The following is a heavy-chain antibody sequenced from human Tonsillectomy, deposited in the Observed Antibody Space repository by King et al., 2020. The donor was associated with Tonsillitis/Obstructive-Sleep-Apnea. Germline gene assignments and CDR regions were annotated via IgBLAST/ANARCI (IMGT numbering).Heavy chain of an antibody. CDR3: ARDRGIAVAGDWYFDL. CDR1: GFTFSSYW. D-gene: IGHD6-19*01. CDR2: INSDGSST. Sequence: EVQLVESGGGLVQPGGSLRLSCAASGFTFSSYWMHWVRQAPGKGLVWVSRINSDGSSTSYGDSVKGRFTISRDNAKNTLYLQMNSLRAEDTAVYYCARDRGIAVAGDWYFDLWGRGTLVTVSS. V-gene: IGHV3-74*01. J-gene: IGHJ2*01.